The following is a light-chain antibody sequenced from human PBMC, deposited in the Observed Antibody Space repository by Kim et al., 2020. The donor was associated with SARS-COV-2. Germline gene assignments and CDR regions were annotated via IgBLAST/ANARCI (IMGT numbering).Light chain of an antibody. J-gene: IGKJ2*01. V-gene: IGKV1-39*01. Sequence: IQMTQSPSSLSASVGDRVTITCRASQSISSYLNWYQQKPGKAPKLLIYAASSLQSGVPSRLSGSGSGTDFTLTISSLQPEDFATYYCQQSYSTPYTFGQGTKLEI. CDR2: AAS. CDR1: QSISSY. CDR3: QQSYSTPYT.